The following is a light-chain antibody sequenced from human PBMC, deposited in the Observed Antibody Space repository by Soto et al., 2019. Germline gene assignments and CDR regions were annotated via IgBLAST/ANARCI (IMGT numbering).Light chain of an antibody. J-gene: IGKJ3*01. CDR1: QSLSNRQ. Sequence: ENVLTQSPGTLSLSPGERAILSCRASQSLSNRQLAWYQQKPGQAPRLLFSGTTRAAGIPDRFSGSGSGTDFTLTISRLEPEDFAVYYCQQYGNSPFTFGPGTTADFK. CDR2: GT. CDR3: QQYGNSPFT. V-gene: IGKV3-20*01.